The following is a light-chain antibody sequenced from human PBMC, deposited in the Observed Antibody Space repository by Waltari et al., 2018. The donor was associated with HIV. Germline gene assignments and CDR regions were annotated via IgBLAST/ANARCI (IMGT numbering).Light chain of an antibody. CDR3: MQALQTPRT. Sequence: ASVSCVSSQSLLHANGYQYLDWYLQKPGQTPQLLIYLGSNRASGIPDRFSGSSSGTNFTLNISRVEADDVGTYYCMQALQTPRTFGGGTKVQIK. CDR1: QSLLHANGYQY. J-gene: IGKJ4*01. CDR2: LGS. V-gene: IGKV2-28*01.